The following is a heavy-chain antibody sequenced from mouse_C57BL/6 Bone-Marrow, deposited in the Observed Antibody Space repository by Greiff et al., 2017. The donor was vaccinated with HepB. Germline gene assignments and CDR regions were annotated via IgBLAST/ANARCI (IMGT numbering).Heavy chain of an antibody. D-gene: IGHD1-1*01. CDR1: GYTFTSYT. CDR3: ALLLRYGPYY. J-gene: IGHJ2*01. V-gene: IGHV1-4*01. Sequence: SGAELARPGASVKMSCKASGYTFTSYTMHWVKQRPGQGLEWIGYINPSSGYTKYNQKFKDKSTLTADKSSSTAYMQLSSLTSEDSAVYYCALLLRYGPYYWGHGTTLTVSS. CDR2: INPSSGYT.